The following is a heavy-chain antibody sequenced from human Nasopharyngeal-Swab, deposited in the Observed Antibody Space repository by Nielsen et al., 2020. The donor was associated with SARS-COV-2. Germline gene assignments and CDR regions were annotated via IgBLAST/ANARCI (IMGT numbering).Heavy chain of an antibody. J-gene: IGHJ4*02. CDR1: GFTFSSYG. CDR2: ISYDGSNK. Sequence: GESLKISCAASGFTFSSYGMHWVRQAPGKGLEWVAVISYDGSNKYYADPVKGRFTISRDNSKNTLYLQMNSLRAEDTAVYYCAKDFLAGPGYFDYWGQGTLVTVSS. CDR3: AKDFLAGPGYFDY. D-gene: IGHD7-27*01. V-gene: IGHV3-30*18.